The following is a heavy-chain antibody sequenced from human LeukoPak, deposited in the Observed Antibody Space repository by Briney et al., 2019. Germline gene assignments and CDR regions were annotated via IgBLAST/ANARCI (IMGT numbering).Heavy chain of an antibody. J-gene: IGHJ6*03. CDR3: ARETYFLEWLYGYYYYYYYMDV. Sequence: PSETLSLTCTVSGGSISSYYWSWIRQPAGKGLEWIGRIYTSGSTNYNPSLKGRVTMSVDTSKNQFSLKLSSVTAADTAVYYCARETYFLEWLYGYYYYYYYMDVWGKGTTVTVSS. D-gene: IGHD3-3*01. CDR1: GGSISSYY. V-gene: IGHV4-4*07. CDR2: IYTSGST.